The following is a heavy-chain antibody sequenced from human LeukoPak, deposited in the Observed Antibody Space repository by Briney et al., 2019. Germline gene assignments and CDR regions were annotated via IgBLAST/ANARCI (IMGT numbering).Heavy chain of an antibody. V-gene: IGHV3-21*01. J-gene: IGHJ3*02. D-gene: IGHD2-21*02. CDR1: GFTFSSYS. CDR3: AREVDCSGGDCYLGAFDI. CDR2: ISSSSSDI. Sequence: GGSLRLSCAASGFTFSSYSMNWVRQAPGMGLEWVSSISSSSSDIYYADSVKGRFTISRDNAKNSLYLQMNSLRAEDTAVYYCAREVDCSGGDCYLGAFDIWGQGTMVTVSS.